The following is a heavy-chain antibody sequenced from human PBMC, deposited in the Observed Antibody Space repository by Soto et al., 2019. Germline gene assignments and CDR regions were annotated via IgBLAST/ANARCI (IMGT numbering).Heavy chain of an antibody. Sequence: SVKVSCKASGGTFSSYAISWVRQAPGQGLEWMGGIIPIFGTANYAQKFQGRVTITADKSTSTAYMELSSLRSEDTAVYYCARVVAGNRREGMDVWGQGTMVTVSS. V-gene: IGHV1-69*06. CDR3: ARVVAGNRREGMDV. CDR2: IIPIFGTA. CDR1: GGTFSSYA. D-gene: IGHD2-21*01. J-gene: IGHJ6*02.